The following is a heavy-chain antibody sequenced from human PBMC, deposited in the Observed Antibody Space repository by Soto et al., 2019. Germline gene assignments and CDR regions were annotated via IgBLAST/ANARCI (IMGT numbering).Heavy chain of an antibody. CDR2: IKQDGSEK. D-gene: IGHD2-15*01. V-gene: IGHV3-7*05. CDR1: GFTFSSYW. Sequence: GGSLRLSCAASGFTFSSYWMSWVRQAPGKGLEWVANIKQDGSEKYYVDSVKGRFTISRDKSKNSLYLQMNSLRAEDTAVYYCESECSGGNCYWDTRFGYWGQGTLVTVSS. J-gene: IGHJ4*02. CDR3: ESECSGGNCYWDTRFGY.